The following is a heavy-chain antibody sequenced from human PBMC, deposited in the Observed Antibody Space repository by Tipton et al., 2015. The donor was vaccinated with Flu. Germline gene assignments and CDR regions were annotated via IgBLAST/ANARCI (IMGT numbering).Heavy chain of an antibody. CDR2: IYSSGST. Sequence: TLSLTCTVSDDSITFYCWSWVRQPPGKGLEWIGYIYSSGSTNYNPSLRGRVTISVDTSKNQLSLRLSSVTAADTAVYYCARARAPYYYAMDVWGQGTTVTVSS. CDR1: DDSITFYC. D-gene: IGHD3-10*01. J-gene: IGHJ6*02. V-gene: IGHV4-59*01. CDR3: ARARAPYYYAMDV.